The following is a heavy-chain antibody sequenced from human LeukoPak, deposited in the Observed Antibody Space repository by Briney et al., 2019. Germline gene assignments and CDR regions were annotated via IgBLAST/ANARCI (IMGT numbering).Heavy chain of an antibody. CDR1: EFTFNNYR. D-gene: IGHD5-12*01. Sequence: GGSLRLSCAASEFTFNNYRMSWVRQAPGKGPEWVANIKQDGSEKYYVDSVKGRFTISRDNAKNSLYLQMNSLRAEDTAVYYCARRYSGTSGDFDYWGQGTLVTVSS. V-gene: IGHV3-7*01. CDR3: ARRYSGTSGDFDY. J-gene: IGHJ4*02. CDR2: IKQDGSEK.